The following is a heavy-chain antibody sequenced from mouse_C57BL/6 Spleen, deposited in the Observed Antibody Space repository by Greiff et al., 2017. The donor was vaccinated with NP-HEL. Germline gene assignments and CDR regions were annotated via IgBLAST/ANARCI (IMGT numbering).Heavy chain of an antibody. D-gene: IGHD1-1*01. CDR3: ARASSSLWFAY. V-gene: IGHV3-1*01. CDR2: ISYSGST. J-gene: IGHJ3*01. CDR1: GYSITSGYD. Sequence: EVQGVESGPGMVKPSQSLSLTCTVTGYSITSGYDWHWIRHFPGNKLEWMGYISYSGSTNYNPSLKSRISITHDTSKNHFFLKLNSVTTEDTATYYCARASSSLWFAYWGQGTLVTVSA.